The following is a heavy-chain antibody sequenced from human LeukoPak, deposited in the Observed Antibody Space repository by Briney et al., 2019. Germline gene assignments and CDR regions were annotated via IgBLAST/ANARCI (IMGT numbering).Heavy chain of an antibody. CDR3: ARDPSPPYDILTGVFDY. CDR2: ISSSGSTI. V-gene: IGHV3-11*01. CDR1: GFTFSDYY. J-gene: IGHJ4*02. D-gene: IGHD3-9*01. Sequence: GGPLRLSCAASGFTFSDYYMSWIRQAPGKGLEWVSYISSSGSTIYYADSVKGRFTISRDNAKNSLYLQMNSLRAEDTAVYYCARDPSPPYDILTGVFDYWGQGTLVTVSS.